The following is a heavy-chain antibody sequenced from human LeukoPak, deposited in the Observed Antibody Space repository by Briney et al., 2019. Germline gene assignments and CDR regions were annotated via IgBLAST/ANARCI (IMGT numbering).Heavy chain of an antibody. CDR1: GFTFSSYW. Sequence: GGSLRLSCAASGFTFSSYWMSWVRQAPGKGLEWVANIKLDGSEKYYVDSVKGRFTISRDNAKNSLYLQMNNLRAEDTAVYYCARFPERCYFDYWGQGTLVTVSS. J-gene: IGHJ4*02. CDR2: IKLDGSEK. CDR3: ARFPERCYFDY. V-gene: IGHV3-7*01.